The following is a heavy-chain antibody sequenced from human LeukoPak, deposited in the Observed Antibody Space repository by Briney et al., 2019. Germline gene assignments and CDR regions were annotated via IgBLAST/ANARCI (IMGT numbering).Heavy chain of an antibody. Sequence: SETLSLTCAVYGGSFSGYYWSWIRQPPGKGLEWIGEINHSGSTNYNPSLKSRVTISVDTSKNQFSLKLSSVTAADTAVYYCARGVVGATNGYLYYYYGMDVWGQGTTVTVSS. CDR2: INHSGST. V-gene: IGHV4-34*01. J-gene: IGHJ6*02. CDR1: GGSFSGYY. CDR3: ARGVVGATNGYLYYYYGMDV. D-gene: IGHD1-26*01.